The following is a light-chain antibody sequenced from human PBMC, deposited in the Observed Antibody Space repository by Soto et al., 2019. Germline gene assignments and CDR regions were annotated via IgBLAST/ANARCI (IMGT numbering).Light chain of an antibody. CDR2: DVS. Sequence: HSALTQPASVSGSPLRSITISCTGTSSDVGGYNYVSWYQQHPGKAPKLMIYDVSNRPSGVSNRFSGSKSGNTASLTISGLQAEDEADYYCSSYTSSSTRVFGTGTKVTVL. CDR1: SSDVGGYNY. J-gene: IGLJ1*01. CDR3: SSYTSSSTRV. V-gene: IGLV2-14*01.